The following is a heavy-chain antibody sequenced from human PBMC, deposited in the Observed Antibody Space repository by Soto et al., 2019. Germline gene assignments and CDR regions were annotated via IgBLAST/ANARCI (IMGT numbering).Heavy chain of an antibody. CDR3: ARGDEIQLWLEDYYYGMDV. D-gene: IGHD5-18*01. J-gene: IGHJ6*02. CDR2: ISSSSSYI. V-gene: IGHV3-21*01. CDR1: GFTFSSYS. Sequence: GGSLRLSCAASGFTFSSYSMNWVRQAPGKGLEWVSSISSSSSYIYYADSVKGRFTISRDNAKNSLYLQMNSLRAEDTAVYYCARGDEIQLWLEDYYYGMDVWGQG.